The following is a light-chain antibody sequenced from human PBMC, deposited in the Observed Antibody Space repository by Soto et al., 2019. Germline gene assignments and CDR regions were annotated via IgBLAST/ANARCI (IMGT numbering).Light chain of an antibody. J-gene: IGKJ4*01. Sequence: EIVMTQSPVTLSVSPGERATLSCRASQSISNHLAWYQQKPGQAPRLLIYFASTRATGIPARFTGSGSGTEFTLTIISLQSEDFAVYYGQQYDTWITFGGGTKVETK. CDR1: QSISNH. CDR3: QQYDTWIT. V-gene: IGKV3-15*01. CDR2: FAS.